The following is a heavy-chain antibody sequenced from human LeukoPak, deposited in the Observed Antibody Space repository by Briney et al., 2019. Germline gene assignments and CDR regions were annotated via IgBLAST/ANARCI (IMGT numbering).Heavy chain of an antibody. CDR3: ARGPQGRNWFDP. CDR2: INHSGST. J-gene: IGHJ5*02. D-gene: IGHD7-27*01. V-gene: IGHV4-34*01. Sequence: SETLSLTCAVYGGSFSGYYWSWIRQPPGKGLEWIGEINHSGSTNYNPPLKSRVTISVDTSKNQFSLKLSSVTAADTAVYYCARGPQGRNWFDPWGRGTLVTVSS. CDR1: GGSFSGYY.